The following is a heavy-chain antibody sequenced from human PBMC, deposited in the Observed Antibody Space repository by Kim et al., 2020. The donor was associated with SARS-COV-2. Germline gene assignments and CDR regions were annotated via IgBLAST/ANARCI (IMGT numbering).Heavy chain of an antibody. Sequence: ASVKVSCKASGYTFTSYAMHWVRQAPGQRLEWMGWINAGNGNTKYSQKFQGRVTITRDTSASTAYMELSSLRSEDTAVYYCARVGGGYGDYGMDVWGQGTTVTVSS. CDR2: INAGNGNT. J-gene: IGHJ6*02. V-gene: IGHV1-3*01. CDR3: ARVGGGYGDYGMDV. D-gene: IGHD4-17*01. CDR1: GYTFTSYA.